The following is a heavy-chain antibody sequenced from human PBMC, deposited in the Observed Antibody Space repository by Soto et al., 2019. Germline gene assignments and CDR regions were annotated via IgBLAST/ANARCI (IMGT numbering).Heavy chain of an antibody. CDR2: TYYRSKWYN. J-gene: IGHJ6*02. CDR3: ARGDGIAARIYYYYYGMDV. Sequence: QVQLQQSGPGLVKPSQTLSLTCAISGDSVSSNSAAWNWIRQSPSRGLEWLGRTYYRSKWYNDYAVSVKSRITINPDTSKNQFSLQLNSVTPEDTAVYYCARGDGIAARIYYYYYGMDVWGQGTTVTVSS. D-gene: IGHD6-6*01. V-gene: IGHV6-1*01. CDR1: GDSVSSNSAA.